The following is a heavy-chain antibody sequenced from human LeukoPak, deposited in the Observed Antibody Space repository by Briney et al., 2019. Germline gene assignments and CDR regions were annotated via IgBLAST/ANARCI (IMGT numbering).Heavy chain of an antibody. CDR2: LYYSGTT. J-gene: IGHJ5*02. V-gene: IGHV4-39*01. D-gene: IGHD3-3*01. CDR3: ARQRVWSGYFNWFDP. Sequence: SETLSLTCTVSGGSISSSSYYWGWIRQTPGKGLELIGTLYYSGTTYYNPSLKSRVTMSVDTSKNQFSLKLSSVTAADTAVYYCARQRVWSGYFNWFDPWGQGTLVTVSS. CDR1: GGSISSSSYY.